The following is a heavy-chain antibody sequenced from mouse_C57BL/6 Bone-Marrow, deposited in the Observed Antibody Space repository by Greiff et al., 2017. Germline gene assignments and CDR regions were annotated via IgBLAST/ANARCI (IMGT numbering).Heavy chain of an antibody. CDR1: GFTFSSYG. CDR2: ISSGGSYT. J-gene: IGHJ1*03. CDR3: GRQGYCYGSDWYFDV. Sequence: EVQLVESGGDLVKPGGSLKLSCAASGFTFSSYGMSWVRQTPDKRLEWVATISSGGSYTYYPDSVKGRFTISRDNAKNTLDLRMSRLKSEDTAMYYGGRQGYCYGSDWYFDVWGTGTTVTVSS. V-gene: IGHV5-6*01. D-gene: IGHD1-1*01.